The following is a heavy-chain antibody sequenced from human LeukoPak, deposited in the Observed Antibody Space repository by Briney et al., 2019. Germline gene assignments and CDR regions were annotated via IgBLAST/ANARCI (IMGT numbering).Heavy chain of an antibody. D-gene: IGHD4-11*01. CDR1: GFTFSDYS. CDR2: IGLSSRNT. Sequence: GGSLRLACVASGFTFSDYSMNWVRQAPGKGLEWLSYIGLSSRNTFYAESVEGRFTISSDNAKNSLYLQMNSLGDEDTAVYYCARDSDYSFDYWGQGTLVTVSS. CDR3: ARDSDYSFDY. V-gene: IGHV3-48*02. J-gene: IGHJ4*02.